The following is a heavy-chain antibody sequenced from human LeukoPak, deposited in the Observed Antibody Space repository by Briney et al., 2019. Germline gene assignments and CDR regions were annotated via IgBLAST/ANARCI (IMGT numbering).Heavy chain of an antibody. J-gene: IGHJ5*02. CDR3: ARDPRNKGFDP. D-gene: IGHD1/OR15-1a*01. V-gene: IGHV3-74*01. Sequence: PGGSLRLSCAASGFTLSYYWMHGVRRGPGKGLVWVSTINGDGSSTNYADSVKGRFTISRDNAKNTLYLEMNSLRVEDTAVYYCARDPRNKGFDPWGQGTLVTVSS. CDR2: INGDGSST. CDR1: GFTLSYYW.